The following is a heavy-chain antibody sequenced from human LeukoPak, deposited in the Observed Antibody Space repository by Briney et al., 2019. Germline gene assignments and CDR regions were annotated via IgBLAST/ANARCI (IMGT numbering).Heavy chain of an antibody. J-gene: IGHJ4*02. CDR1: GYSFTSYW. CDR3: TRQGRY. V-gene: IGHV5-51*01. CDR2: IYPGASDT. Sequence: GESLKISCKGSGYSFTSYWIGWVRQMPGKGLEWMGVIYPGASDTRYSPSFQGQVTMSADKSTTTAYLQWGSLKASDTAMYYCTRQGRYWGQGTRVTVSS.